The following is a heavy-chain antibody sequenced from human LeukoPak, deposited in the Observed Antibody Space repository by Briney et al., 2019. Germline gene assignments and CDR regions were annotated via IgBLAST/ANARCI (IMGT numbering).Heavy chain of an antibody. Sequence: ASVKVSCRVSADIFSDYGISWVRQAPGQGLEWMGWISAKNGDTNYIQKFRGRVIITTETSTSTAYMELWSPRSDDTALYYRATDVPAATPFDYWGQGTLVTVSS. CDR2: ISAKNGDT. CDR3: ATDVPAATPFDY. J-gene: IGHJ4*02. D-gene: IGHD2-15*01. V-gene: IGHV1-18*01. CDR1: ADIFSDYG.